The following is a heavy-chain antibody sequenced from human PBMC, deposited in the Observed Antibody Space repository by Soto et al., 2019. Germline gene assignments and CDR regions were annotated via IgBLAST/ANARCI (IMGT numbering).Heavy chain of an antibody. D-gene: IGHD5-18*01. CDR3: VKQEGNSYAFDI. J-gene: IGHJ3*02. Sequence: GGSLRLSCSASGFTFSSYAMHWVRQAPGKGLEYVSAISSNGGSTYYADYVKGRFTIFRDNSRNTLYLQMSSLRAEDTAVYYCVKQEGNSYAFDIWGQGTMVTVSS. CDR1: GFTFSSYA. V-gene: IGHV3-64D*06. CDR2: ISSNGGST.